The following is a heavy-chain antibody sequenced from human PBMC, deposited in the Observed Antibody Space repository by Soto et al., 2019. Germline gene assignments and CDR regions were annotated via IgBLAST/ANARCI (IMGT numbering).Heavy chain of an antibody. D-gene: IGHD3-9*01. Sequence: GGSLRLSCAASGFTFSSYGMHWVRQAPGKGLEWVAVISYDGSNKYYADSVKGRFTISRDNSKNTLYLQMNSLRAEDTAVYYCAKELRYFDWLLNYMDVWGKGTTVTVSS. CDR3: AKELRYFDWLLNYMDV. V-gene: IGHV3-30*18. J-gene: IGHJ6*03. CDR1: GFTFSSYG. CDR2: ISYDGSNK.